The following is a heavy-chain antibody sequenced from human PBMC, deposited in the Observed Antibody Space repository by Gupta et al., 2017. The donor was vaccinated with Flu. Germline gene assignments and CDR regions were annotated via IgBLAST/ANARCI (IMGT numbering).Heavy chain of an antibody. CDR1: GGSFSGYY. J-gene: IGHJ4*02. V-gene: IGHV4-34*01. CDR3: ATGSTTVVTYDY. CDR2: INHSGST. D-gene: IGHD4-23*01. Sequence: QVQLQQWGAGLLKLSETLSLTCAVYGGSFSGYYWSWIRQPPGKGLEWIGEINHSGSTNYNPSLKSRVTISVDTSKNQFSLKLSSVTAADTAVYYCATGSTTVVTYDYWGQGTLVTVSS.